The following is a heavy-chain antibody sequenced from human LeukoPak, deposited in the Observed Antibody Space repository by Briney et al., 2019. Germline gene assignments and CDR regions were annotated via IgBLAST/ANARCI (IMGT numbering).Heavy chain of an antibody. Sequence: SETLSLTCTVSGYSISSGYYWGWIRPPPGKGREWIGSIYHSGSTYYNPSLKSRVTISVDTSKNQFSLKLSTVTAADTAVYYCARAPQQWLALDYWGQGTLVTVSS. CDR3: ARAPQQWLALDY. J-gene: IGHJ4*02. D-gene: IGHD6-19*01. CDR1: GYSISSGYY. CDR2: IYHSGST. V-gene: IGHV4-38-2*02.